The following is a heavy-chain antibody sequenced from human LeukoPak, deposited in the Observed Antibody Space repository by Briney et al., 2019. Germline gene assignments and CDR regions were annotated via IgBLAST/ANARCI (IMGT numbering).Heavy chain of an antibody. Sequence: TSSETLSLTCAVYGGSFSGYYWSWIRQPPGKGLEWIGEINHSGSTNYNPSLKSRVTISVDTSKNQFSLKLSSVTAADTAVYYCARGQEDCSSTSCYSTLWDYWGQGTLVTVSS. CDR3: ARGQEDCSSTSCYSTLWDY. CDR1: GGSFSGYY. V-gene: IGHV4-34*01. J-gene: IGHJ4*02. D-gene: IGHD2-2*01. CDR2: INHSGST.